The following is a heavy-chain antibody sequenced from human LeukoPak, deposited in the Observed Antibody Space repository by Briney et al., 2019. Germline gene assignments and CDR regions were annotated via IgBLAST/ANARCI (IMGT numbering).Heavy chain of an antibody. D-gene: IGHD5-12*01. CDR1: GFTFSSYW. Sequence: GGSLRLSCAASGFTFSSYWMHWVRQAPGKGLVWVSRIKSDGTTTTYADSVQGRFTVSRDHAKSTLYLRMNSLRAEDTAVYYCARAFGNSGYYYFDYWGQGTLVTVSS. J-gene: IGHJ4*02. CDR3: ARAFGNSGYYYFDY. CDR2: IKSDGTTT. V-gene: IGHV3-74*01.